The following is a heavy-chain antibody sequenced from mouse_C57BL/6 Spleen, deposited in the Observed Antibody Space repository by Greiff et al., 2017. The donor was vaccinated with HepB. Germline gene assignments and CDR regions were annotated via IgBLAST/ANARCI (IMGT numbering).Heavy chain of an antibody. CDR2: IDPSDSYT. CDR3: ARSRSYGNYVDAMDY. Sequence: QVQLQQPGAELVMPGASVKLSCKASGYTFTSYWMHWVKQRPGQGLEWIGEIDPSDSYTNYNQKFKGKSTLTVDKSSSTAYMQLSSLTSEDSAVYYCARSRSYGNYVDAMDYWGQGTSVTVSS. D-gene: IGHD2-1*01. CDR1: GYTFTSYW. J-gene: IGHJ4*01. V-gene: IGHV1-69*01.